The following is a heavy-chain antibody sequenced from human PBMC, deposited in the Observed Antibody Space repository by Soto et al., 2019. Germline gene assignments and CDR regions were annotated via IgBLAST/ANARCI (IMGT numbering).Heavy chain of an antibody. CDR3: ARAMTMTLARIFGMDV. Sequence: GGSLRLSCAGSGFFFQNYAMHWVRLAPGKGLEWVAYIFYDGSNDNYAESVKGRFTVSRDNSEGMLYLQMNNLRVEDTGVYFCARAMTMTLARIFGMDVWGPGTTVTVSS. CDR1: GFFFQNYA. D-gene: IGHD3-3*01. J-gene: IGHJ6*02. V-gene: IGHV3-33*01. CDR2: IFYDGSND.